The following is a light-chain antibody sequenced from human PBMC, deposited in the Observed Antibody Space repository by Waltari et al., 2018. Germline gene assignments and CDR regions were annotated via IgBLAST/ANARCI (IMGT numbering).Light chain of an antibody. CDR1: TGEVTTGSY. CDR2: STS. V-gene: IGLV7-43*01. CDR3: LLYYGGARV. Sequence: QTVVTQEPSLTVSPAGTVTLPCASSTGEVTTGSYPNWFHQKPGQAPRALIYSTSNKQSWTPARFSGSLLGGKAALTLSGVQPEDEAEYYCLLYYGGARVFGTGTKVTVL. J-gene: IGLJ1*01.